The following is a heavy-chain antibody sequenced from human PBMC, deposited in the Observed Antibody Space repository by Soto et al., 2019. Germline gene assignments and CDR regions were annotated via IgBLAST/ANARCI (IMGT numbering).Heavy chain of an antibody. J-gene: IGHJ4*02. CDR3: ARGHYALEY. V-gene: IGHV3-11*01. Sequence: VQLVESGGGLVKPGGSLRLSCAASGFTLSDYYMSWIRQAPGKGLEWVSHISGSGNTIDYADSGKGRFTISRDNAKNSLSLQMNSLRDDDTAVFYCARGHYALEYWGQGTRVTVSS. CDR2: ISGSGNTI. CDR1: GFTLSDYY. D-gene: IGHD2-2*01.